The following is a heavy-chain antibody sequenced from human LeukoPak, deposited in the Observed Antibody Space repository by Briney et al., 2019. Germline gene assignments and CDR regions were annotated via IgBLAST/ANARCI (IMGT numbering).Heavy chain of an antibody. Sequence: PGGSLRLSCAASGFTFRSYWMHWVRQAPGMGLVWLSRINGDGTTTSYADSVKGRFTISRDIAKNTLYLQMNSLRAEDTAVYYCVREGYTYGIAFDYWSQGTLVTVSS. J-gene: IGHJ4*02. CDR3: VREGYTYGIAFDY. CDR2: INGDGTTT. CDR1: GFTFRSYW. D-gene: IGHD5-18*01. V-gene: IGHV3-74*01.